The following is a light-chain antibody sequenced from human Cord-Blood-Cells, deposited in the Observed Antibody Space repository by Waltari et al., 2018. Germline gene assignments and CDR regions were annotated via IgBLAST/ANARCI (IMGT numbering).Light chain of an antibody. V-gene: IGLV1-47*01. Sequence: QSVLTQPPSASGTPGQRVTISCSGSSSNIGSNYVYWYQQRPGTAPKLLIYRNKRRPSGVPDRCSGSKSGTAASLDISGLRSEDEADYYWAAWDDSLSGRVFGGGTKLTVL. CDR2: RNK. CDR1: SSNIGSNY. CDR3: AAWDDSLSGRV. J-gene: IGLJ3*02.